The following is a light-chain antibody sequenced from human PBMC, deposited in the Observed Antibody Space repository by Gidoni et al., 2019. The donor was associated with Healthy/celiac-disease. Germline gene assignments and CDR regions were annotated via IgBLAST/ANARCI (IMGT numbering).Light chain of an antibody. CDR2: LGS. CDR3: IQAQQTPWA. J-gene: IGKJ1*01. V-gene: IGKV2-28*01. CDR1: QSLLHSNGYNY. Sequence: DIVMTQSQLSLPVTPGEPASISCRSSQSLLHSNGYNYLDWYLQKPGQSPQLLIYLGSNRASGVPASFSGSGSGTDFTLKISRVEAEDVGVYYCIQAQQTPWAFGQGTKVEIK.